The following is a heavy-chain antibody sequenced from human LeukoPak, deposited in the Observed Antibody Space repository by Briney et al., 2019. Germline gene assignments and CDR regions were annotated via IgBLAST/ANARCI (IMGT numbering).Heavy chain of an antibody. CDR3: ARVGAPLWGYYDSSGYYDY. V-gene: IGHV1-69*13. Sequence: GASLKVSCKASGGTFSSYAISWVRQAPGQGLEWMGGIIPIFGTANYAQKFQGRVTITADESTSTAYMELSSLRSEDTAVYYCARVGAPLWGYYDSSGYYDYWGQGTLVTVSS. D-gene: IGHD3-22*01. CDR2: IIPIFGTA. CDR1: GGTFSSYA. J-gene: IGHJ4*02.